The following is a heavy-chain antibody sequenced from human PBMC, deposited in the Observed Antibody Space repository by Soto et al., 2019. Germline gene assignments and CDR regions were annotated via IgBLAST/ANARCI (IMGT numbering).Heavy chain of an antibody. J-gene: IGHJ4*02. CDR1: GGSISSGDYY. Sequence: QVQLQESGPGLVKPSQTLSLTCTVSGGSISSGDYYWSWIRQPLGKGLEWIGYIYYSGSTYYNPSLQSRVTIAVDTSKNQFSPKLSSVTAADTAVYYCDSSPPEGGNILFDYWGQGTLVTVSS. D-gene: IGHD2-15*01. CDR2: IYYSGST. CDR3: DSSPPEGGNILFDY. V-gene: IGHV4-30-4*01.